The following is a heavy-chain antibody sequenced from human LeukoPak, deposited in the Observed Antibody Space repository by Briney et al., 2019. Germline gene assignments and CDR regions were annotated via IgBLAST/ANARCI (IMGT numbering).Heavy chain of an antibody. CDR3: ARGGATRGRFEN. CDR1: GFPFNVQT. Sequence: GGSLRLSCAASGFPFNVQTMSWVRQAPGKGLDWVASMREDGREIYYVDSVKGRFTISRDNPKNSLYLQMNSLRAEDTAGYYCARGGATRGRFENWGQGTLVTVSS. CDR2: MREDGREI. V-gene: IGHV3-7*01. D-gene: IGHD2-15*01. J-gene: IGHJ4*02.